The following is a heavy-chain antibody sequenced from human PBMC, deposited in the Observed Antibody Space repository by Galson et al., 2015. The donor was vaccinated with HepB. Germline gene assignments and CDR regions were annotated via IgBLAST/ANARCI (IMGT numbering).Heavy chain of an antibody. Sequence: SLRLSCAASGFTFSGSAIHWVRQTSGKGLEWVGRIRSKASNYATAYAASLKGRFTISRDDSKNTAYLHMESLKTEDTAVYYCIRMADLSGYSSSWGQGTLVTVSS. CDR3: IRMADLSGYSSS. CDR1: GFTFSGSA. V-gene: IGHV3-73*01. CDR2: IRSKASNYAT. J-gene: IGHJ4*02. D-gene: IGHD6-13*01.